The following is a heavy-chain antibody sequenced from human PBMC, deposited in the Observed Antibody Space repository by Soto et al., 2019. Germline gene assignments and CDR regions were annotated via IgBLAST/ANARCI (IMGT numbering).Heavy chain of an antibody. CDR3: ARGDTAMARPYYFDY. Sequence: GGSLSLSCAASGFTFSSYGMHWVRQAPGKGLEWVAVIWYDGSNKYYADSVKGRFTISRDNSKNTLYLQMNSLGAEDTAVYYCARGDTAMARPYYFDYWGQGTLVTVSS. CDR1: GFTFSSYG. J-gene: IGHJ4*02. CDR2: IWYDGSNK. D-gene: IGHD5-18*01. V-gene: IGHV3-33*01.